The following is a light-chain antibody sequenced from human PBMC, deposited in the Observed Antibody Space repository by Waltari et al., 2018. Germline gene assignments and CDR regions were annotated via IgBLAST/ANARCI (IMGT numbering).Light chain of an antibody. V-gene: IGKV3-15*01. Sequence: EIVMTKSQVSLFVSRGESATLSCRASQSVSRNLAWYQQKPGQAPRLLIYDASTRATGIPARFSGSGSDIEFTLTISSLQSEDSAVYYCHQYNNWRPWTFGQGTKVEIK. CDR2: DAS. CDR1: QSVSRN. CDR3: HQYNNWRPWT. J-gene: IGKJ1*01.